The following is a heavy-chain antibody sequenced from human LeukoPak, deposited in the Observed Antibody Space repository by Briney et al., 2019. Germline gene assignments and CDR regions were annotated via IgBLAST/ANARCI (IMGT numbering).Heavy chain of an antibody. Sequence: GGSLRLSCAASGFTFSTYGMHWVRQAPGKGLDWVAFIRYDGSNKYYADSVKGRFTISRDNSKNTLYLQMNSLRAEDTAVYYCAKDTFLTKVRGVISYYFDYWGQGTLVTVSS. J-gene: IGHJ4*02. CDR2: IRYDGSNK. D-gene: IGHD3-10*01. V-gene: IGHV3-30*02. CDR1: GFTFSTYG. CDR3: AKDTFLTKVRGVISYYFDY.